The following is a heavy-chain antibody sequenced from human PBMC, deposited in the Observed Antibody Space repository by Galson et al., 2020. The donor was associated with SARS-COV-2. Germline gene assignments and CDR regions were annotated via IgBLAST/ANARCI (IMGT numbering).Heavy chain of an antibody. CDR1: GGSISSSSYY. V-gene: IGHV4-39*01. J-gene: IGHJ4*02. CDR3: ASLSITMRVVGPSGGFDY. Sequence: SETLSLTCTVSGGSISSSSYYWGWIRQPPGKGLEWIGSIHYSGSTYYNPSLKSRVTISVDTSKNQLSVKLSSVTAADTAVYYCASLSITMRVVGPSGGFDYWGQGTLGTVSS. CDR2: IHYSGST. D-gene: IGHD3-22*01.